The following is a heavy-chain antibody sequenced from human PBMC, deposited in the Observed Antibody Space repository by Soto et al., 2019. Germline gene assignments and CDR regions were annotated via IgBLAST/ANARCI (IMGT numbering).Heavy chain of an antibody. D-gene: IGHD1-1*01. J-gene: IGHJ6*02. CDR1: GFSLSSFT. CDR2: IDTSTTYK. Sequence: EVQLVESGGGLVKPGGSLRLSCAASGFSLSSFTMNWVRQAPGKGLEWVSSIDTSTTYKFYADSVTGRFTISRDNAKKSVYLQMNSLRAEDTAVYYCARGTGSYRWNDGLMGVWGQGTTVNVSS. CDR3: ARGTGSYRWNDGLMGV. V-gene: IGHV3-21*01.